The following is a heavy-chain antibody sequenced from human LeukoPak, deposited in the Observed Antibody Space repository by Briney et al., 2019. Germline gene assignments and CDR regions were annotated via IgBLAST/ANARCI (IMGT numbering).Heavy chain of an antibody. V-gene: IGHV4-30-2*01. Sequence: PSETLSLTCTVSGGSISSGGYYWSWIRQPPGKGLEWIGYIYHSGSTYYNPSLKSRATISVDRSKNQFSLKLSSVTAADTAVYYCARDLGELSPRYWYFDLWGRGTLVTVSS. J-gene: IGHJ2*01. CDR1: GGSISSGGYY. CDR2: IYHSGST. D-gene: IGHD1-7*01. CDR3: ARDLGELSPRYWYFDL.